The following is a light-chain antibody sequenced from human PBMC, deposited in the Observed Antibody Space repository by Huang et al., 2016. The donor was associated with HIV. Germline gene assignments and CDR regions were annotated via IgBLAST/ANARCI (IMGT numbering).Light chain of an antibody. V-gene: IGKV1-39*01. CDR1: QRISSH. Sequence: DIQVTQSPSSLSASVGDRVTITCRTSQRISSHLSWYQQKIGKGPKLLIYSSTVLQSGVPSRFTGSGSGTDFTLTINSLQPEDFATYHCQQTYSAPVTFGGGTRVEIK. J-gene: IGKJ4*01. CDR3: QQTYSAPVT. CDR2: SST.